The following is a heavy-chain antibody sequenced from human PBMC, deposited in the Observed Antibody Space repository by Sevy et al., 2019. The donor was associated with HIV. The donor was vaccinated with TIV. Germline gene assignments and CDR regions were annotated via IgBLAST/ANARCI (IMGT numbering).Heavy chain of an antibody. J-gene: IGHJ4*02. CDR1: GYTFNTYR. V-gene: IGHV1-18*01. CDR3: ARAYCSGGRCYSLAF. D-gene: IGHD2-15*01. CDR2: ISPHNSDT. Sequence: ASVKVSCKASGYTFNTYRITWVRQAPGQGLEWMGWISPHNSDTKYSKKLQGRVTMITETSTITAHMEMRSLRSDDTDVYYCARAYCSGGRCYSLAFWGQGTLVTVSS.